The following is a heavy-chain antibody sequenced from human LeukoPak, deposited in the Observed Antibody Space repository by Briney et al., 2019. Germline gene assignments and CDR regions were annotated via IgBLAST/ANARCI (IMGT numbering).Heavy chain of an antibody. Sequence: GGSLRLSCAASGFTVSSNYMSWVRQAPGKGLEWVSVIYSGGSTYYADSVKGRFTISRDNAKNSLYLQMNSLRAEDTAVYYCARTGGYCSSISCYRAYFDYWGQGTLVTVSS. CDR1: GFTVSSNY. CDR3: ARTGGYCSSISCYRAYFDY. J-gene: IGHJ4*02. D-gene: IGHD2-2*01. CDR2: IYSGGST. V-gene: IGHV3-53*01.